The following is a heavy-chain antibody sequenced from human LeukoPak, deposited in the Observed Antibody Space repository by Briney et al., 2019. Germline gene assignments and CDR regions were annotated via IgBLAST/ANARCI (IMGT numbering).Heavy chain of an antibody. J-gene: IGHJ4*02. D-gene: IGHD3-16*02. CDR1: GFTFSSYA. CDR2: ISYDGSNK. Sequence: GGSLRLSCAASGFTFSSYAMHWVRQAPGKGLEWVAVISYDGSNKYYADSVKGRFTISRDNSKNTLYLQMNSLRAEDTAVYYCAGDSQYRLDYWGQGTLVTVSS. CDR3: AGDSQYRLDY. V-gene: IGHV3-30-3*01.